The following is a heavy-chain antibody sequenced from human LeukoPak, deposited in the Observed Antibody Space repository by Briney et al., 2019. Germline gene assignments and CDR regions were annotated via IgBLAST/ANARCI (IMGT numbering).Heavy chain of an antibody. Sequence: GGSLRLSCAASGFNFTNYDMHWVRQAPGKGLEWVAFIRYDGSDKYYADSVKGRFTISRDNSKNTLYLQMNSLRTEDTAVYYCAKGDTSWGQGTLVTVFS. CDR1: GFNFTNYD. D-gene: IGHD2-21*02. J-gene: IGHJ5*02. V-gene: IGHV3-30*02. CDR2: IRYDGSDK. CDR3: AKGDTS.